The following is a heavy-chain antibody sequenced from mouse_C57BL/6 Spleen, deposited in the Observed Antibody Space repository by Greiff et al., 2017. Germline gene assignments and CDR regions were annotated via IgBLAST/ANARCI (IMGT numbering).Heavy chain of an antibody. J-gene: IGHJ2*01. CDR2: INPSTGGT. CDR3: ARSDSSGTTY. CDR1: GYSFTGYY. D-gene: IGHD3-2*02. Sequence: EVQLQQSGPELVKPGASVKISCKASGYSFTGYYMNWVKQSPEKSLEWIGEINPSTGGTTYNQKFKAKATLTVDKSSSTAYMQLKSLTSEDSAVYYCARSDSSGTTYWGQGTTLTVSS. V-gene: IGHV1-42*01.